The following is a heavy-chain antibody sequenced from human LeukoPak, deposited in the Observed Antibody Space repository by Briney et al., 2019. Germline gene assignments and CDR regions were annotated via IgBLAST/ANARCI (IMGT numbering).Heavy chain of an antibody. CDR3: AAAGSSGWTDFDY. V-gene: IGHV1-69*13. J-gene: IGHJ4*02. Sequence: SVKVSCKASGGTFSSYAISWVRQAPGQGLEWMRGIIPIFGTANYAQKFQGRVTITADESTSTAYMELSSLRSEDTAVYYCAAAGSSGWTDFDYWGQGTLVTVSS. D-gene: IGHD6-19*01. CDR1: GGTFSSYA. CDR2: IIPIFGTA.